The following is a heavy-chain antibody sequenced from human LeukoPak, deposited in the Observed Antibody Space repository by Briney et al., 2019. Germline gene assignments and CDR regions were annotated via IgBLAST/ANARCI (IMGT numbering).Heavy chain of an antibody. D-gene: IGHD2-8*01. V-gene: IGHV1-18*04. CDR3: ARAGWPLYHDY. J-gene: IGHJ4*02. CDR1: GYTFTSYA. CDR2: ISAYNGNT. Sequence: ASVKVSCKASGYTFTSYAMHWVRQAPGQGLEWMGWISAYNGNTNYVQKLQGRVTMTTDTSTSTAYMELRSLRSDDTAVYYCARAGWPLYHDYWGQGTLVTVSS.